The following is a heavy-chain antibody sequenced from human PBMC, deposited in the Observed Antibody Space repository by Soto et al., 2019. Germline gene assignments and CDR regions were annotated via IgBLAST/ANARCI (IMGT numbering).Heavy chain of an antibody. D-gene: IGHD3-9*01. CDR1: GGTFSSYA. Sequence: SVKVSCKASGGTFSSYAISWVRQAPGQGLEWMGGIIPIFGTANYAQKFQGRVTITADKSTSTAYMELSSLRSEDTAVYYCARSVDILTGNDYWGQGTLVTVSS. V-gene: IGHV1-69*06. CDR2: IIPIFGTA. J-gene: IGHJ4*02. CDR3: ARSVDILTGNDY.